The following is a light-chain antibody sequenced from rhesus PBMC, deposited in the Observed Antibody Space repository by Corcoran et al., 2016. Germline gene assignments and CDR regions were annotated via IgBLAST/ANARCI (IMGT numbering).Light chain of an antibody. CDR1: SSDIGAYDY. V-gene: IGLV2-32*02. J-gene: IGLJ1*01. Sequence: QAALTQPRSVSGSPGQAVTISCTGTSSDIGAYDYVSWYQQHPGTAPKLMIFEVIKRPSGVSDRLSGSKSGNTASLTISGLQAEDEADYYCCSYAASKTLIFGAGTRLTVL. CDR3: CSYAASKTLI. CDR2: EVI.